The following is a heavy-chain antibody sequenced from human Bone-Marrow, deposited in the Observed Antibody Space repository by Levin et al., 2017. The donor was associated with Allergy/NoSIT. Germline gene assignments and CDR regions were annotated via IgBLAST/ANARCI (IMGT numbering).Heavy chain of an antibody. D-gene: IGHD6-13*01. CDR1: GFTFSNYA. J-gene: IGHJ3*02. CDR3: AKGGRGWHSSSDAFDI. Sequence: GESLKISCAASGFTFSNYAMSWVRQAPGKGLEWVSTISGSATSAYSADSVKGRFTISRDNSKNTLYLQMNSLRADDTALFYCAKGGRGWHSSSDAFDIWGQGTMVTVSS. CDR2: ISGSATSA. V-gene: IGHV3-23*01.